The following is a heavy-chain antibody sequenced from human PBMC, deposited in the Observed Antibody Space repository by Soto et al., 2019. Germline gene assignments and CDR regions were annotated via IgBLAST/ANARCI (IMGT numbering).Heavy chain of an antibody. D-gene: IGHD6-6*01. CDR1: GFTFSDYD. Sequence: GGSLRLSCAASGFTFSDYDMSWIRQAPGKGLEWVSVISYDGSNIYYADSVKGRFTISRDNSKNTLYLQMNSLRAEDTAVYYCANGEVAARGRGMDVWGQGTTVTVSS. CDR3: ANGEVAARGRGMDV. V-gene: IGHV3-30*18. J-gene: IGHJ6*02. CDR2: ISYDGSNI.